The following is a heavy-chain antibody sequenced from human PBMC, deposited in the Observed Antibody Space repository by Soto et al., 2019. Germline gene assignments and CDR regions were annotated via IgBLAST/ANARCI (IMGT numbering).Heavy chain of an antibody. Sequence: QVQLVESGGGVVQPGRSLRLSCAASGFTFSSYAMHWVRQAPGKGLEWVAVISYDGSNKYYADSVKGRFTISRDNSKNTLYLQMNSLRAEDTAVYYCARPELELRDPHYYYGMDVWGQGTTVTVSS. CDR3: ARPELELRDPHYYYGMDV. CDR1: GFTFSSYA. J-gene: IGHJ6*02. D-gene: IGHD1-7*01. CDR2: ISYDGSNK. V-gene: IGHV3-30-3*01.